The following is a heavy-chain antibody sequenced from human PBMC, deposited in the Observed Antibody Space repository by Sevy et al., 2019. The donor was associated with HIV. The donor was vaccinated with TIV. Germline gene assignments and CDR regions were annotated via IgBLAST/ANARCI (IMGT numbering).Heavy chain of an antibody. Sequence: GGSLRLSCEASGFTFSNYWMSWVRQAPGKGLEWVANIKEDGSVKYYVDSVKGRFTISRDNAKNSVYLQMNTLRAEDTALYYCVRAIGAAGSYWSQGTLVTVSS. J-gene: IGHJ4*02. CDR3: VRAIGAAGSY. CDR2: IKEDGSVK. V-gene: IGHV3-7*01. D-gene: IGHD6-13*01. CDR1: GFTFSNYW.